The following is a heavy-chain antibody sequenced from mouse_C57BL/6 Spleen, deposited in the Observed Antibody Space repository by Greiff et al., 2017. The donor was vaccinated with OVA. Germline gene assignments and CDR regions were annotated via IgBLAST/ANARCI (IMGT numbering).Heavy chain of an antibody. Sequence: VQLQQSGAELVRPGTSVKLSCKASGYTFTSYWMHWVKQRPGQGLEWIGVIDPSDSYTNYNQKFKGKATLTVDTSSSTAYMQLSSLTSEDSAVYYCARGSGGDYWGQGTTLTVSS. D-gene: IGHD6-1*01. CDR3: ARGSGGDY. CDR1: GYTFTSYW. V-gene: IGHV1-59*01. CDR2: IDPSDSYT. J-gene: IGHJ2*01.